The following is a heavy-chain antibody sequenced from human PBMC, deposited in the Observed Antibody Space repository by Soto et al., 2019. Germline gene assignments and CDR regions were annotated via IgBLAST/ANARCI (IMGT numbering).Heavy chain of an antibody. CDR2: IYYTGST. V-gene: IGHV4-59*01. CDR1: GDSINNYY. CDR3: AKYRRTEAEGFTLDY. Sequence: PSATLSLTCTVSGDSINNYYWSWIRQPPGKRLEWIGYIYYTGSTTYNPSLESRVTMSVDTSKNQFSLKLSSVNAADTAVYYCAKYRRTEAEGFTLDYWGRGTLVTVS. J-gene: IGHJ4*02. D-gene: IGHD6-13*01.